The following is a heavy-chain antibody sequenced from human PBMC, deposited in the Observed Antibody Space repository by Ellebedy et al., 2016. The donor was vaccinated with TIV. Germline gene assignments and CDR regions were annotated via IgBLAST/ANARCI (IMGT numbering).Heavy chain of an antibody. Sequence: PGGSLRLSCAASGFTFSSYAMTWVRQAPGEGPEWVSDTSANGGTTHYADSVKGRFTVSRDNSKNTLYLQMNSLRAEDTAVYYCSTQNRAVMWGQGTMVTVS. CDR2: TSANGGTT. CDR3: STQNRAVM. CDR1: GFTFSSYA. D-gene: IGHD4-11*01. J-gene: IGHJ3*01. V-gene: IGHV3-23*01.